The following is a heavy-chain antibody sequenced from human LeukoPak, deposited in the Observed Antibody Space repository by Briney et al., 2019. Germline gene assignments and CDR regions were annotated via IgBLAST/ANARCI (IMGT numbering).Heavy chain of an antibody. J-gene: IGHJ3*02. V-gene: IGHV3-7*04. D-gene: IGHD3-3*01. CDR2: INQGGSET. CDR3: ARVTIFGVVSPYDAFDI. CDR1: GFTFSKYW. Sequence: GGSLRLSCTVSGFTFSKYWMSWLRQAPGKGLEWVANINQGGSETYYIDSVKGRFTISRDNAKNSLYLQMNSLRAEDTAVYYCARVTIFGVVSPYDAFDIWGQGTMVTVSS.